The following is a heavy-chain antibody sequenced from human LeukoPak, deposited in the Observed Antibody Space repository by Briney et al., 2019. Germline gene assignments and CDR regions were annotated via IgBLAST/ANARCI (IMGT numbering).Heavy chain of an antibody. J-gene: IGHJ5*02. V-gene: IGHV4-39*01. Sequence: SETLSLTCTASGGSISSSNYCWDWIRQPPGQGLEWIGSICYSGTTYYKPSLKSRVIISVDTSKNQFSLKLSSVTAADTAVYYCARHRRGGIGDFDPWGQGTLVTVSS. CDR2: ICYSGTT. CDR1: GGSISSSNYC. D-gene: IGHD3-16*01. CDR3: ARHRRGGIGDFDP.